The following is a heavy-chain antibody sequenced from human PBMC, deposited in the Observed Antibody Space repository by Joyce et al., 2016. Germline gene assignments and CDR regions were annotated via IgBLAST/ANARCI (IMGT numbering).Heavy chain of an antibody. Sequence: QVQLVQSGAEVKKPGSSVKVSCKASGGIFSSYAISWVRQAPGQGLEWMGRTIPFFGTANSAQKFQGRVTITADESTTTAYMELNSLTADDAAVYYCASEEWKTGPVVVLDYWGQGTLVTVSS. CDR1: GGIFSSYA. J-gene: IGHJ4*02. CDR3: ASEEWKTGPVVVLDY. CDR2: TIPFFGTA. V-gene: IGHV1-69*01. D-gene: IGHD4-23*01.